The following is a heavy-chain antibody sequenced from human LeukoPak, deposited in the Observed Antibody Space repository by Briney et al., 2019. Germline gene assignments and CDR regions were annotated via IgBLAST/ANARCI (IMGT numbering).Heavy chain of an antibody. CDR1: GFIFSRYW. CDR3: AELGITMIGGV. J-gene: IGHJ6*04. V-gene: IGHV3-7*01. D-gene: IGHD3-10*02. Sequence: GGSLRLSCVASGFIFSRYWMSWVRQAPGKGLEWVANIKQDGSEFYFVDSVNGRFTISRDNAKNSVYLQMNSLRAEDTAVYYCAELGITMIGGVWGKGTTVTISS. CDR2: IKQDGSEF.